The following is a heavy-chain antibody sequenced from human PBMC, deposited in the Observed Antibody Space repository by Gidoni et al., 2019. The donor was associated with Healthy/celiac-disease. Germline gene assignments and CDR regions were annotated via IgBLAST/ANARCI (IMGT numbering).Heavy chain of an antibody. D-gene: IGHD2-2*02. CDR1: GGSLSSSNW. V-gene: IGHV4-4*02. CDR3: ARGGYCSSTSCYTPSDYYYYYGMDV. J-gene: IGHJ6*02. Sequence: QVQLQESGPGLVKPSGTLSLTCAVSGGSLSSSNWWSWVRQPPGKGLEVIGEIYHSGSTNYNPSFRSRVTISVDKSKNQFSLKLSSVTAADTAVYYCARGGYCSSTSCYTPSDYYYYYGMDVWGQGTTVTVSS. CDR2: IYHSGST.